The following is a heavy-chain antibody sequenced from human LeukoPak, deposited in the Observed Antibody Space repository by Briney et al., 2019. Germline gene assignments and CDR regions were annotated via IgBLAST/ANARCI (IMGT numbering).Heavy chain of an antibody. V-gene: IGHV3-64D*09. CDR1: GFTFSSYA. CDR2: ISSGGST. J-gene: IGHJ4*02. CDR3: AMNWNCDY. Sequence: PGGSLRLSCSASGFTFSSYAMLWVRQAPGKGLECVSAISSGGSTHYADSVKGRFTISRDDSGNTLYLQMTSLRTEDTAVYYCAMNWNCDYWGQGTLVTVSS. D-gene: IGHD1-1*01.